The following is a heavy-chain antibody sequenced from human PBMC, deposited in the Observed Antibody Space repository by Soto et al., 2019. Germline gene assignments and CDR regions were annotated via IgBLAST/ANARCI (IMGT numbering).Heavy chain of an antibody. CDR3: ARYKYSSNYYFDY. D-gene: IGHD6-19*01. V-gene: IGHV3-7*05. J-gene: IGHJ4*02. CDR2: IKQDGSEK. CDR1: GFTFSSYW. Sequence: GGSLRLSCAASGFTFSSYWMSWVRQAPGKGLEWVANIKQDGSEKYYVDSVKGRFTISRDNAKNSLYLQMNSLRAEDTAVYYCARYKYSSNYYFDYWGQGTLVTVSS.